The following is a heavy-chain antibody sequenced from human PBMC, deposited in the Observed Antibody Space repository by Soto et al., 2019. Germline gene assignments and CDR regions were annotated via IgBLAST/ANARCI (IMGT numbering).Heavy chain of an antibody. CDR3: ATWTTMIAGLHDAFAI. CDR2: IIPFPAVT. V-gene: IGHV1-69*02. D-gene: IGHD3-22*01. CDR1: GGTFSSYT. J-gene: IGHJ3*02. Sequence: QVRLVQSGAEVKKPGSSVKVSCKASGGTFSSYTISWVRQAPGQGLEWMGRIIPFPAVTNFGQTFQDRLTITADTSTDTAYMELSSLRSEDTAVYYCATWTTMIAGLHDAFAIWGQGTLVTVSS.